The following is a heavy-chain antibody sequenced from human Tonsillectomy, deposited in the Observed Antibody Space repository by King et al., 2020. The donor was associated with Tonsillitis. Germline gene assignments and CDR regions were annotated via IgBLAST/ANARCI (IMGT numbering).Heavy chain of an antibody. V-gene: IGHV3-30*18. CDR3: AKAYVGYCSGGSSFDPFDP. CDR1: GFTFFTYG. J-gene: IGHJ5*02. D-gene: IGHD2-15*01. Sequence: VQLVESGGGVVQPGRSLRLSCAASGFTFFTYGMHWVRQAPGKGLEWVAVISYDGSNKYYADSVKGRFTISRDNSKNTLFLQMNSLIAEDTAVYYCAKAYVGYCSGGSSFDPFDPWGQGTLVTVSS. CDR2: ISYDGSNK.